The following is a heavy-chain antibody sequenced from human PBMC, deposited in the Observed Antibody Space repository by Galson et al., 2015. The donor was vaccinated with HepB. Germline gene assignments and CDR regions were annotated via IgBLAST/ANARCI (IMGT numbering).Heavy chain of an antibody. CDR3: ARERSIAARPVSYYYGMDV. J-gene: IGHJ6*02. Sequence: SVKVSCKASGGTFSSYAISWVRQAPGQGLEWMGGIIPIFGTTNYAQKFQGRVTITADKSTSTAYMELSSLRSEDTAVYYCARERSIAARPVSYYYGMDVWGQGTTVTVSS. CDR2: IIPIFGTT. CDR1: GGTFSSYA. D-gene: IGHD6-6*01. V-gene: IGHV1-69*06.